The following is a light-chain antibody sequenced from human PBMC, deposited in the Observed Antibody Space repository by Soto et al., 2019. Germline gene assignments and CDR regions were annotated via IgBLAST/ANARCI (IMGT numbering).Light chain of an antibody. V-gene: IGKV3-20*01. CDR3: QQYDT. Sequence: EIVLTQSPGTLSLSPGERATLSCRASQSVSYSYLAWYQQKPGQAPRLLIYGASTRATGIPDRFSGSGSGTDFTLTISRLEPEDFAVYYCQQYDTFGGGTKVEIK. CDR2: GAS. CDR1: QSVSYSY. J-gene: IGKJ4*01.